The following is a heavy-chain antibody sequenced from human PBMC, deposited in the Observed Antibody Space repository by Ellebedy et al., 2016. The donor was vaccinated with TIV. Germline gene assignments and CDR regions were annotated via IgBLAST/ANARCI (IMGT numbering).Heavy chain of an antibody. CDR2: ISYDGSNK. V-gene: IGHV3-30*04. Sequence: GGSLRLSCAASGFTFTSYSIHWVRQAPGKGLEWVAVISYDGSNKYYADSVKGRFTISRDNSKKTLYLQMNGLRAEDTAVYYCAREGIAMADPRGLNWFDPWGQGTLVTVSS. CDR1: GFTFTSYS. CDR3: AREGIAMADPRGLNWFDP. J-gene: IGHJ5*02. D-gene: IGHD6-19*01.